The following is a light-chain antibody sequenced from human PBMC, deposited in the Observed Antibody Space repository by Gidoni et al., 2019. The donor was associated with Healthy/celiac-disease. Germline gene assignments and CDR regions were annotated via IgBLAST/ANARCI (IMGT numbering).Light chain of an antibody. Sequence: DIVIPQTPLSLSVTPGQPASISCTSSQSLLHSDGKTYLYCYLQKTGQPQQLLIYEVYNRFSGVQDRFSGSGSGTDFTLKISRVEAEDVGVYYCMESRQIPALTFGGGTKVEIK. V-gene: IGKV2D-29*01. CDR1: QSLLHSDGKTY. CDR3: MESRQIPALT. CDR2: EVY. J-gene: IGKJ4*01.